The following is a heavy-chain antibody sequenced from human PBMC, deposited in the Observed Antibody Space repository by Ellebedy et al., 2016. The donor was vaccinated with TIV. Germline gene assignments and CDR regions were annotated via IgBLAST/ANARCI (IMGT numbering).Heavy chain of an antibody. Sequence: GGSLRLXXAASGFTFSSYAMSWVRQAPGKGLEWVSAISGSGGSTYYADSVKGRFTISRDNSKNTLYLQMNSLRAEDTAVYYCASPPTKGSSWYSYWGQGTLVTVSS. V-gene: IGHV3-23*01. D-gene: IGHD6-13*01. CDR3: ASPPTKGSSWYSY. CDR1: GFTFSSYA. CDR2: ISGSGGST. J-gene: IGHJ4*02.